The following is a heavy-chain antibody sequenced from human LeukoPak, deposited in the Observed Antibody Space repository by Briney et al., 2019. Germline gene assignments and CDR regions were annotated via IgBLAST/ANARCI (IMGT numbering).Heavy chain of an antibody. J-gene: IGHJ4*02. Sequence: SETLSLTCAVYGGSFSGYYWSWIRQPPGKGLERIGEINHSGSTNYNPSLKSRVTISVDTSKNQFSLKLSSVTAADTAVYYCARETCSGGSCYADYWGQGTLVTVSS. CDR3: ARETCSGGSCYADY. V-gene: IGHV4-34*01. D-gene: IGHD2-15*01. CDR1: GGSFSGYY. CDR2: INHSGST.